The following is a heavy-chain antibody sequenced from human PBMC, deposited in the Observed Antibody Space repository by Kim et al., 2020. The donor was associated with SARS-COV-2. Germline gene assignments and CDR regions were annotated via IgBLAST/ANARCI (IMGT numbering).Heavy chain of an antibody. V-gene: IGHV4-59*08. CDR3: ARRGEYFDF. J-gene: IGHJ4*02. D-gene: IGHD3-10*01. CDR2: GST. Sequence: GSTNYHPSITSRLNISVDTSKSQFSLKLSSVTAADTAVYYCARRGEYFDFWGQGTLVTVSS.